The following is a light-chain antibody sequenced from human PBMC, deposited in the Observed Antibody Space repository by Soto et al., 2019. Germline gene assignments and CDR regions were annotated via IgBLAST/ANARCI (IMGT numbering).Light chain of an antibody. CDR1: QSVSSSY. J-gene: IGKJ3*01. CDR3: QQFGSPFT. CDR2: GAS. V-gene: IGKV3-20*01. Sequence: EIVLTQSPGTLSLSPGERATLSCRASQSVSSSYLAWYQHKPGQAPRLLIYGASTRATGNPDRFSGSGSGTDFTLTISRLEPEDFAVYYCQQFGSPFTFGPGTKVDLK.